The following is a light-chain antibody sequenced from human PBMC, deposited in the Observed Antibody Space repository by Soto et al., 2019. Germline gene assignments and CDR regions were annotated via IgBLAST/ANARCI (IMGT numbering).Light chain of an antibody. Sequence: QSALTQPASVSGSPGQSITLSCTGASSDVGRYNYVSWYQQHPGKAPKLMIYDVSNRPSGVSNRFSGSKSGNTASLTISGLQAEDEDDYYCTSHTGSNTLNVFGTGTKLTVL. CDR1: SSDVGRYNY. CDR3: TSHTGSNTLNV. CDR2: DVS. J-gene: IGLJ1*01. V-gene: IGLV2-14*01.